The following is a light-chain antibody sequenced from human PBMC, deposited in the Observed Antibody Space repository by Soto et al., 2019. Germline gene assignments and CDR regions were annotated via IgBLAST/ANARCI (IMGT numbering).Light chain of an antibody. J-gene: IGKJ5*01. CDR2: GAS. V-gene: IGKV3-20*01. CDR1: QSVNSNY. CDR3: QQYGSSPIT. Sequence: EIVLTQSPGTLSLSPGERATLSCRASQSVNSNYLAWYQQKSGQAPRLLIYGASSRATGISDKFSGSGSGTDFTLTISILEPEDFAAYYCQQYGSSPITFGQGTRLEIK.